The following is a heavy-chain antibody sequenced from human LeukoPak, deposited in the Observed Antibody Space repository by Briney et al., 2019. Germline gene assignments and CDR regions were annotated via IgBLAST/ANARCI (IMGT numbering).Heavy chain of an antibody. Sequence: SETLSLTCTVSDDSISDYYRGWLRQPPGKGLEWIGYFHNSGTSTYNPSLKSRVTISADTSKNQFSLKRNSLTTADTAVYYCTRGAGWLIDYWGQGILVTVSS. D-gene: IGHD3-16*01. V-gene: IGHV4-59*01. CDR3: TRGAGWLIDY. J-gene: IGHJ4*02. CDR2: FHNSGTS. CDR1: DDSISDYY.